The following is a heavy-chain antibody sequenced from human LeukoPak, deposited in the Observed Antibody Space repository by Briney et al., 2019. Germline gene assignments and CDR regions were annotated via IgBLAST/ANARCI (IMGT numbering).Heavy chain of an antibody. CDR2: ISAFSGNT. Sequence: GASVKVSCKASGYPFSKYGFTWVRQAPGQGLEWMGWISAFSGNTKYAQGLQGRVTMTTDTSTTTAYMELRSLRFDDTAVYYCARGTETDSSGSNGCFSAHYWGQGNLVTVSS. CDR3: ARGTETDSSGSNGCFSAHY. D-gene: IGHD3-22*01. CDR1: GYPFSKYG. J-gene: IGHJ4*02. V-gene: IGHV1-18*01.